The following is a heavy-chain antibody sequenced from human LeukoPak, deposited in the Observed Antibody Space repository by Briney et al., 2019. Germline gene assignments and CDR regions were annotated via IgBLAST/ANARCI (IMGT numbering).Heavy chain of an antibody. Sequence: GGSLRLSCAASGFTFRTYGMHWVRQAPGKGLEWVAVISYDGSNKYYADSVKGRFTISRDNSKNTLSLQMNSLRAEDTAVYYCAREGDGYNSPIDYWGQGTLVTVSS. CDR1: GFTFRTYG. CDR3: AREGDGYNSPIDY. J-gene: IGHJ4*02. V-gene: IGHV3-30*03. D-gene: IGHD5-24*01. CDR2: ISYDGSNK.